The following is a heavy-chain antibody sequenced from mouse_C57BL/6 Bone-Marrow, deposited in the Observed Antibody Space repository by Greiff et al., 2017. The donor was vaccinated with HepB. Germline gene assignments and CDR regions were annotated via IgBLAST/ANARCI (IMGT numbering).Heavy chain of an antibody. J-gene: IGHJ4*01. Sequence: EVQGVESGGGLVQPGGSLKLSCAASGFTFSDYGMAWVRQSPRKGPEWVAFISNLAYSIYYADTVTGRFTISRENAKNTLYLEMSSLRSEDTAMYYCARQAVYYAMDYWGQGTSVTVSS. CDR3: ARQAVYYAMDY. CDR2: ISNLAYSI. CDR1: GFTFSDYG. V-gene: IGHV5-15*01. D-gene: IGHD1-1*01.